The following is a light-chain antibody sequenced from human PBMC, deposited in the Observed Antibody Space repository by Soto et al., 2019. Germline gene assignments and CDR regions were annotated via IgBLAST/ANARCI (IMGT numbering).Light chain of an antibody. Sequence: QSALTQPPSASGSPGQSITISCTGTSSDVGGYNYVSWYQQHPGKAPKLMIYDVSNRPSGVSNRFSGSKSGNTASLTISGLQAEYEADYYCSSYTSSSTLVFGGGTKLTVL. CDR2: DVS. J-gene: IGLJ2*01. V-gene: IGLV2-14*01. CDR1: SSDVGGYNY. CDR3: SSYTSSSTLV.